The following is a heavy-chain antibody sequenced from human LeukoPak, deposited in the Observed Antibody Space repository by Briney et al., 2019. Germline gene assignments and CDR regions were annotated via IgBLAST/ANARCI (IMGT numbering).Heavy chain of an antibody. V-gene: IGHV3-15*01. CDR2: IKSKNVGGTT. Sequence: GGSLRLSCAASGFTFNNAWMNWVRQAPGKGLEWVGRIKSKNVGGTTDYAAPVKGRVTISRDDSKNTVYLQMNSLKIVDTAVYYCTSHAAFDPWGQGTLVTVSS. J-gene: IGHJ5*02. CDR3: TSHAAFDP. CDR1: GFTFNNAW.